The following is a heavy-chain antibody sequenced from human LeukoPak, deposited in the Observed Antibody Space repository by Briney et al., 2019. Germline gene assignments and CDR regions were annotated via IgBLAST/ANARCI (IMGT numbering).Heavy chain of an antibody. J-gene: IGHJ4*02. CDR3: ARDLDAKSDLVY. CDR1: GYTFTGYY. CDR2: IKPDSGGT. V-gene: IGHV1-2*02. D-gene: IGHD2-8*01. Sequence: ASVKVSCKASGYTFTGYYLHWVRQAPGQGLEWMGWIKPDSGGTNYAQKFEGRVTMTRDTSMSTAYMELNSLRSDDTAIYYCARDLDAKSDLVYWGQGTLVTVSS.